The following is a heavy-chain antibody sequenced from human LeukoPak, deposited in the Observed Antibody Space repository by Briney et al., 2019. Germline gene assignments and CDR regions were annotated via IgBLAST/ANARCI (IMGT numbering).Heavy chain of an antibody. Sequence: GGSLRLSCAASGFTFSSYAMSWARQAPGKRLEWVSAISGSGGSTYYADSVKGRFTISRDNSKNTLYLQMNSLRAEDTAVYYCAKDLDGWSSSWYEDFDYWGQGTLVTVSS. CDR1: GFTFSSYA. CDR3: AKDLDGWSSSWYEDFDY. D-gene: IGHD6-13*01. CDR2: ISGSGGST. J-gene: IGHJ4*02. V-gene: IGHV3-23*01.